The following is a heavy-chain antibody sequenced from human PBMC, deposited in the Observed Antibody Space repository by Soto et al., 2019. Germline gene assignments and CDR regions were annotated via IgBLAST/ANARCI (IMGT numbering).Heavy chain of an antibody. CDR1: GYTFTSYG. CDR2: ISAYNGNT. D-gene: IGHD3-22*01. J-gene: IGHJ5*02. CDR3: ARHYYYDAPRWFDP. V-gene: IGHV1-18*01. Sequence: ASVKVSCKASGYTFTSYGISWVRQAPGQGLEWMGWISAYNGNTNYAQKLQGRVTMTTDTSTSSAYMELRSLRSDDTAVYYCARHYYYDAPRWFDPWGPGTLVTVSS.